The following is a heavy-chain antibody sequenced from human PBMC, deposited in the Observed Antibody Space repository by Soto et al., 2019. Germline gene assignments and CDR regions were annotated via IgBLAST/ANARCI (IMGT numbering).Heavy chain of an antibody. CDR2: ISNDGSNK. CDR3: AKERDYVWGTYRSYFDY. V-gene: IGHV3-30*18. D-gene: IGHD3-16*02. J-gene: IGHJ4*02. CDR1: GFTFSTYG. Sequence: QVQLVESGGGVVQPGRSLRLSCEASGFTFSTYGMHWVRQAPGKGLEWVAVISNDGSNKDYADSVKGRFTISRDNSKNTLYLQMNSLRAEDTAVYYCAKERDYVWGTYRSYFDYWGQGTLVTVSS.